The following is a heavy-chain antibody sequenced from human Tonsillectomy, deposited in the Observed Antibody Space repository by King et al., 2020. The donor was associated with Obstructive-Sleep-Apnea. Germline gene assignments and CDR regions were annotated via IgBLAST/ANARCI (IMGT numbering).Heavy chain of an antibody. J-gene: IGHJ4*02. Sequence: VQLQESGPGLVKPSETLSLTCTVSGGSISSYYWSWIRHPPGKGLEWIGYISYSGSTNYNPSLKSPVTISLDTSRNQFSLKLSSVTAADTAVYYCARDSSIFYYFDYWGQGTLVTVSS. D-gene: IGHD6-6*01. CDR3: ARDSSIFYYFDY. CDR2: ISYSGST. CDR1: GGSISSYY. V-gene: IGHV4-59*01.